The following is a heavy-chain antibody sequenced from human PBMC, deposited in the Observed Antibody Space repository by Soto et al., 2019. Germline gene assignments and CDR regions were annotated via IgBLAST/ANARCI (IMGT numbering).Heavy chain of an antibody. CDR2: ISGSGGST. V-gene: IGHV3-23*01. CDR1: GFTFSSYA. D-gene: IGHD5-12*01. J-gene: IGHJ4*02. Sequence: LSLTCAASGFTFSSYAMSWVRQAPGKGLEWVSAISGSGGSTYYADSVKGRFTISRDNSKNTLYLQMNSLRAEDTAVYYCAKGHDYSGYVTLTNDYWGQGTLVTVSS. CDR3: AKGHDYSGYVTLTNDY.